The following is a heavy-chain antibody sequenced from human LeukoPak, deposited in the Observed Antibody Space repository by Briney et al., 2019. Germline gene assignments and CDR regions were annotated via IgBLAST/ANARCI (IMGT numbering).Heavy chain of an antibody. CDR3: ARRHYYNGRAYYFLVY. CDR2: ISYSGST. Sequence: PSETLSLTCTVSGGSVSSDNYYWTWIRQPPGKGLQWIGYISYSGSTNYNPSLKSRVTISLHTSKNQFSLRLSSLTAADTAVYYCARRHYYNGRAYYFLVYWGQGTLVTVSS. J-gene: IGHJ4*02. CDR1: GGSVSSDNYY. D-gene: IGHD3-22*01. V-gene: IGHV4-61*01.